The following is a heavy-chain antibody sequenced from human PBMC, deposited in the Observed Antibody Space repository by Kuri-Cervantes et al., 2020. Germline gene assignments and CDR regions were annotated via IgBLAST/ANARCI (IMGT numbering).Heavy chain of an antibody. D-gene: IGHD6-6*01. CDR2: INAGNGNT. V-gene: IGHV1-3*01. Sequence: ASVKVSCKASGYTFTSYAMHWVRQAPGQRLEWMGWINAGNGNTKYSQKFQGRVTVTRDTSASTAYMELSSLRSEDTAVCYCARRIAARTNNWFDPWGQGTLVTVSS. CDR1: GYTFTSYA. J-gene: IGHJ5*02. CDR3: ARRIAARTNNWFDP.